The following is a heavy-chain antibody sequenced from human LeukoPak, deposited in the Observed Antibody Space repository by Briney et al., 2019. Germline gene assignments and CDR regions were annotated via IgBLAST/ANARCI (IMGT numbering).Heavy chain of an antibody. CDR1: GFTLSSYG. CDR2: ISYDGSNK. D-gene: IGHD3-3*01. Sequence: PGGSLRLSCVASGFTLSSYGMHWVRQAPGKGLEWVAVISYDGSNKYYADSVKGRFTISRDNSKNTLYLQMNSLRAEDTAVYYCARVFRPSLTVFIIRGAFDIWGQGTMVTVSS. J-gene: IGHJ3*02. V-gene: IGHV3-30*03. CDR3: ARVFRPSLTVFIIRGAFDI.